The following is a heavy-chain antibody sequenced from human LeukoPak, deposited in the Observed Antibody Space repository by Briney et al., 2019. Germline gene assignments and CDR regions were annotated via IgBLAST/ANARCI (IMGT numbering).Heavy chain of an antibody. V-gene: IGHV3-21*01. CDR2: ISSSSSYI. D-gene: IGHD1-1*01. CDR1: GFTFSSYS. Sequence: GGSLRLSCAASGFTFSSYSMNWVRQAPGKGLEWVSSISSSSSYIYYADSVKGRFTISRDNAKNSLYLQMNSLRAEDTAVYYCARVEALNAFDIWGQGTMVTVSS. J-gene: IGHJ3*02. CDR3: ARVEALNAFDI.